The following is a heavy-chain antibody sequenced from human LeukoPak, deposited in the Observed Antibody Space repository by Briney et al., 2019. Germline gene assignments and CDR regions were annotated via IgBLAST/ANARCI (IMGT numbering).Heavy chain of an antibody. Sequence: PGRSLRLSCAASGFTFSSYGMHWVRQAPGKGLEWVAVISYDGSYKFYADSVMGRFTISRDNSKNTLYLQMNSLRAEDTAVYYCAKDLSYGDYGAFFDYWGQGSLVTVSS. D-gene: IGHD4-17*01. V-gene: IGHV3-30*18. CDR3: AKDLSYGDYGAFFDY. CDR2: ISYDGSYK. J-gene: IGHJ4*02. CDR1: GFTFSSYG.